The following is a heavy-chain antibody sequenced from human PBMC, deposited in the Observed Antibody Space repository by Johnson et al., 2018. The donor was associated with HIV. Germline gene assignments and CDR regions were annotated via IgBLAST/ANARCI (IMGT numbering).Heavy chain of an antibody. CDR1: GFTFSSSW. D-gene: IGHD6-19*01. V-gene: IGHV3-52*01. CDR2: IKCDGSEK. J-gene: IGHJ3*02. CDR3: AREGGQWLVLVDAFDI. Sequence: EVQLVESGGGLVQPGGSLRLSCAASGFTFSSSWMHWVCQAPAKGLEWVADIKCDGSEKYYADSVKGRFTISRDNSKNTLYLQMNSLRAEDTAVYYCAREGGQWLVLVDAFDIWGQGTMVTVSS.